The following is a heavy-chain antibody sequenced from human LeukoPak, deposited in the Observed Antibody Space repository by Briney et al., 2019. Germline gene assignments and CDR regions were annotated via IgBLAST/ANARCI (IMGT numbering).Heavy chain of an antibody. Sequence: GGSLRLSCAASGFTFSSYGIHCVLQAPGKGLEWVALISFDGGKENYDDSVKGRFTISRDNSQNTMYLQMSSLRAEDTALYYCANYFCKRRAAYDMDVWGQGTTVTVSS. D-gene: IGHD3-3*01. CDR2: ISFDGGKE. V-gene: IGHV3-30*18. CDR3: ANYFCKRRAAYDMDV. J-gene: IGHJ6*02. CDR1: GFTFSSYG.